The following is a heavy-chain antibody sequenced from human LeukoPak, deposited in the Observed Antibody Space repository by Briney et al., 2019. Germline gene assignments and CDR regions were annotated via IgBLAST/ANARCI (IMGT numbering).Heavy chain of an antibody. J-gene: IGHJ4*02. V-gene: IGHV1-2*02. Sequence: ASVKVSCKASGYTFTGYYMHWVRQAPGQGLEWMGWINPNSGGTNYAQKFQGRVTMTRDTSISTAYMELSRLRSDDTAVYYCARWYYGSGSYVDYWGQGTLVTVSS. CDR1: GYTFTGYY. CDR3: ARWYYGSGSYVDY. CDR2: INPNSGGT. D-gene: IGHD3-10*01.